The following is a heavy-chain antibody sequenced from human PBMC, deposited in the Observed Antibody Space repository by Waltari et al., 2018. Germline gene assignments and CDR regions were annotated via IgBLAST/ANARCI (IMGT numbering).Heavy chain of an antibody. CDR2: ISSSGTTI. Sequence: EVQLVESGGGLVQPGGSLRLSCAASGFTFSSYEMNWVRQAPGKGREWVSYISSSGTTIYYADSVRGRFTLSRDNAKNSLYLQMNSLRAEDTAVYYCARPKGGYDSSGYYPTPFDYWGQGTLVTVSS. J-gene: IGHJ4*02. CDR3: ARPKGGYDSSGYYPTPFDY. D-gene: IGHD3-22*01. CDR1: GFTFSSYE. V-gene: IGHV3-48*03.